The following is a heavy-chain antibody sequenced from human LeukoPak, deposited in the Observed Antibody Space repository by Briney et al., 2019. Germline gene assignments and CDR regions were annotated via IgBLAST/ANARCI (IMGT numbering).Heavy chain of an antibody. Sequence: SETLSLACTVSGGSISSSSYYWGWIRQPPGKGLEWIGSIYYSGSTYYNPSLKSRVTISVDTSKNQFSLKLSSVTAADTAVYYCARLNPDTFYGDCHSYWGQGTLVTVSS. CDR3: ARLNPDTFYGDCHSY. CDR2: IYYSGST. J-gene: IGHJ4*02. V-gene: IGHV4-39*01. D-gene: IGHD2-21*02. CDR1: GGSISSSSYY.